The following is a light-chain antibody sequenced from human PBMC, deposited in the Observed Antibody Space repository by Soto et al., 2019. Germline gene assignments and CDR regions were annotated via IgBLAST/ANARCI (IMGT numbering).Light chain of an antibody. CDR3: QQLNSYPPTFT. J-gene: IGKJ3*01. V-gene: IGKV1-9*01. Sequence: DIQLTQSPSFLSASVGDRVTITCRASQGISSYLAWYQQKPGKAPKLLIYAASTLQSGVPSRFSGSVSGTEFTLTISSLQPEDFATYYCQQLNSYPPTFTFGPGTKVDIK. CDR2: AAS. CDR1: QGISSY.